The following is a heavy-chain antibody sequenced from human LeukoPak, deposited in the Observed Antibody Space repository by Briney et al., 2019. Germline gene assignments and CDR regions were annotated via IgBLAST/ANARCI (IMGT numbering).Heavy chain of an antibody. CDR1: GFTFDDYA. Sequence: PGGSLRLSCAASGFTFDDYAMHWVRQAPGKGLEWVSGISWNSGSIGYADSVKGRFTISRDNAKNSLYLQMNSLRAEDTALYYCAKDTRYSSGWYIFDYWGQGTLVTVSS. V-gene: IGHV3-9*01. J-gene: IGHJ4*02. CDR3: AKDTRYSSGWYIFDY. D-gene: IGHD6-19*01. CDR2: ISWNSGSI.